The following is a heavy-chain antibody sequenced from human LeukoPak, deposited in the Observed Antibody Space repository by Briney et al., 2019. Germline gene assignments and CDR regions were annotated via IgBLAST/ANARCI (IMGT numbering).Heavy chain of an antibody. CDR3: ARQQLVPNWFDP. CDR1: GYIFTSYD. J-gene: IGHJ5*02. Sequence: ASVKVSCKASGYIFTSYDISWVRQAPGQGLEWMGCIRSNDGHTKYAQKFQGRVTMTMDTFTTTFYMELRSLTSDDTAMYYCARQQLVPNWFDPWGQGTLVTVSS. D-gene: IGHD6-13*01. CDR2: IRSNDGHT. V-gene: IGHV1-18*01.